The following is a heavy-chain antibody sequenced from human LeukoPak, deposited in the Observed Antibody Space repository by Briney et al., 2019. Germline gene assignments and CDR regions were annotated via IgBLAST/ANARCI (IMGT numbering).Heavy chain of an antibody. CDR2: ISYDGSNK. V-gene: IGHV3-30*18. Sequence: GGSLRLSCAASGFTFSSYGMHWVRQAPGKGLEWVAVISYDGSNKYYADSVKGRFTISRDNSKNTLYLQMNSLRAEDTAVYYCANLRYLWGQGTLVTVSS. CDR1: GFTFSSYG. J-gene: IGHJ5*02. D-gene: IGHD3-3*01. CDR3: ANLRYL.